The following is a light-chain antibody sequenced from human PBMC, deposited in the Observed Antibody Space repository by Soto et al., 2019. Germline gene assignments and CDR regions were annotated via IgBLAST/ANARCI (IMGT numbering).Light chain of an antibody. CDR2: KAS. CDR3: QQYNSYWT. J-gene: IGKJ1*01. V-gene: IGKV1-5*03. Sequence: DIQMTQSPSTLSASVVDRVTITFRASQSISSWLAWYQQKPGKAPKVLIYKASSLKSGVPSRFSGSGSGTEFTLTISSLQPDDFATYYCQQYNSYWTFGQGTKVDIK. CDR1: QSISSW.